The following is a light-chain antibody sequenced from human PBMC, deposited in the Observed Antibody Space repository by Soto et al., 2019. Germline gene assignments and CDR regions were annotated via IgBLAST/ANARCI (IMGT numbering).Light chain of an antibody. V-gene: IGLV1-40*01. J-gene: IGLJ1*01. Sequence: QSALTQPPSVSGAPGQRVTISCTGSSSNIGADYEVHWYQQLPGTVPKLLIYGNSNRPSGVPDRFSGSKSGTSASPAITGLQAEDEADYYCQSYDSSLSGSYVFGTGTKVTVL. CDR1: SSNIGADYE. CDR2: GNS. CDR3: QSYDSSLSGSYV.